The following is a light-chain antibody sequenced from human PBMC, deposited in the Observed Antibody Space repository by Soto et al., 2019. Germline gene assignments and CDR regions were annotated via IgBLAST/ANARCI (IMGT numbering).Light chain of an antibody. CDR2: EVS. Sequence: QSVLTQPASGSGSPGQSITISCTGTSSDVGSYNLVSWYQQHPGKAHKLMIYEVSKRPSGVSNRFSGSKSGNTASLTISGLQAEDEADYYCCSYAGSPYVFGTGTKVTVL. V-gene: IGLV2-23*02. J-gene: IGLJ1*01. CDR1: SSDVGSYNL. CDR3: CSYAGSPYV.